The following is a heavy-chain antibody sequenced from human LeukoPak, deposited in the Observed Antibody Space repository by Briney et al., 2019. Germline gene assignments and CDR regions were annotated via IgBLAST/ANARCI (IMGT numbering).Heavy chain of an antibody. CDR3: ARGSRAVAADFDY. D-gene: IGHD6-19*01. CDR2: ISSSGSYI. V-gene: IGHV3-21*01. Sequence: GGSLRLSCVVSGFTFSSYHMNWVRQAPGKGLEWVSSISSSGSYIYYADSVKGRFTISRDNAKNSLYLQMNSLRAEDTAEYFCARGSRAVAADFDYWGQGTLVTVSS. J-gene: IGHJ4*02. CDR1: GFTFSSYH.